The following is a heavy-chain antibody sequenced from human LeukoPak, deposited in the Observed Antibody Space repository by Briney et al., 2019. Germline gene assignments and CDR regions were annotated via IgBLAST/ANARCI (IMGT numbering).Heavy chain of an antibody. Sequence: PGGSLRLSCVASGFTFDDYAMHWVRQAPGKGLEWVSGISWNSGSIGYADSVKGRFTISRDNAKNSLYLQMNSLRAEDTALYYCAKDHIAAAGTGEYFQHWGQGTLVTVSS. V-gene: IGHV3-9*01. J-gene: IGHJ1*01. D-gene: IGHD6-13*01. CDR1: GFTFDDYA. CDR2: ISWNSGSI. CDR3: AKDHIAAAGTGEYFQH.